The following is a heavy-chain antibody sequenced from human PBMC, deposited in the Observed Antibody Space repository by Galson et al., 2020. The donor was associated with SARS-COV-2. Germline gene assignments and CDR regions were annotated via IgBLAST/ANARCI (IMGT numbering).Heavy chain of an antibody. D-gene: IGHD3-10*01. J-gene: IGHJ4*02. CDR1: GFTVGSRW. V-gene: IGHV3-53*01. Sequence: GSLKISCAASGFTVGSRWISWVRRAPGKGLEWVSLIDAAGNPFYADSIKGRFTISRDNSRNIVFLQMTSLRAVDTAVYYCLREGDTIYPDYWGPGTLVTVSS. CDR2: IDAAGNP. CDR3: LREGDTIYPDY.